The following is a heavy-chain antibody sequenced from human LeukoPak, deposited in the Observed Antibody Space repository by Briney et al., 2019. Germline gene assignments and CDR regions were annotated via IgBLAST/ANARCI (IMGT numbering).Heavy chain of an antibody. Sequence: PGGSLRLSCAASGFTFSSYWMSWVRQAPGKGLEWVAHIKPDGSETKYVDSVKGRFTISRDNAKNSLFLLMNSLGVEDTAVYYCARGDSGSYYFDYWGQGTLVTVSS. V-gene: IGHV3-7*03. CDR1: GFTFSSYW. CDR2: IKPDGSET. CDR3: ARGDSGSYYFDY. J-gene: IGHJ4*02. D-gene: IGHD1-26*01.